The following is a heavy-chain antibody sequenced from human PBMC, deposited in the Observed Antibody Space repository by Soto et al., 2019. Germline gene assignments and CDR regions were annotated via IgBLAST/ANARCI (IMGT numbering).Heavy chain of an antibody. D-gene: IGHD6-25*01. CDR1: NAPVDSSTYT. CDR2: IYNSGRT. CDR3: ARRKVGSGDFDY. Sequence: SETLSLTCAVSNAPVDSSTYTWGWIRQPPGKGLEWIGSIYNSGRTYYNPSLKSRVTISVDTSKNQFSLKLSSVTAADTAVYYCARRKVGSGDFDYWGQGTLVTVSS. V-gene: IGHV4-39*01. J-gene: IGHJ4*02.